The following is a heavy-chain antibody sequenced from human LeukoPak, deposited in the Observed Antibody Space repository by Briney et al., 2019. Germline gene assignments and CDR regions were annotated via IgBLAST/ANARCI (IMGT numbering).Heavy chain of an antibody. Sequence: GGSLRLSCAASGFTFSSYGMRWLRQAPGKGLEGVAVISYDGSNKYYADAGKCPFTISRDNSKNTLNLKMNSLRAEDTAVYYCAKDPLVKYYFDYWGQGTLVTVSS. J-gene: IGHJ4*02. CDR1: GFTFSSYG. CDR2: ISYDGSNK. D-gene: IGHD2-21*01. V-gene: IGHV3-30*18. CDR3: AKDPLVKYYFDY.